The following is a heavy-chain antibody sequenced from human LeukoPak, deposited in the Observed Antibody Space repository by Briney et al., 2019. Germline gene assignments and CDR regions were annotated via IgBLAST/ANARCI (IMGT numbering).Heavy chain of an antibody. D-gene: IGHD6-13*01. Sequence: SETLSLTCTVSGGSISSYYWSWIRQPPGKGLEWTGYIYYSGSTNYNPSLKSRVTMSVDTSKNQLSLKLTSVTAADTAVYYCARHWETSSWYVDYWGQGTLVTVSS. CDR2: IYYSGST. CDR3: ARHWETSSWYVDY. J-gene: IGHJ4*02. CDR1: GGSISSYY. V-gene: IGHV4-59*08.